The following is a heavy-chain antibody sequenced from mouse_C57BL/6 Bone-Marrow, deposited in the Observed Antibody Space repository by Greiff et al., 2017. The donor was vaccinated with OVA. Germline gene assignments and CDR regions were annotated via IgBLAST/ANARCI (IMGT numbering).Heavy chain of an antibody. CDR2: INPSNGGT. Sequence: QVQLKQPGTELVKPGASVKLSCKASGYTFTSYWMHWVKQRPGQGLEWIGNINPSNGGTNYNEKFKSKATLTVDKSSSTAYMQLSSLTSEDSAVYYCARWGRGYYYAMDDWGQGTSVTVSS. V-gene: IGHV1-53*01. D-gene: IGHD3-1*01. CDR1: GYTFTSYW. J-gene: IGHJ4*01. CDR3: ARWGRGYYYAMDD.